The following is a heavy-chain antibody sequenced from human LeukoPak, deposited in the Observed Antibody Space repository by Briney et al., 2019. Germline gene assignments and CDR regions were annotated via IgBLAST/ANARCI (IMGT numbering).Heavy chain of an antibody. D-gene: IGHD5-18*01. CDR1: GGTFSSYA. Sequence: EASVKVSCKASGGTFSSYAISWVRQAPGQGLEWMGGIIPIFGTANYAQKFQGRVTITADKSTSTAYVELSSLRSEDTAVYYCASAPVTSSYSYGYFDYWGQGTLVTVSS. J-gene: IGHJ4*02. CDR2: IIPIFGTA. CDR3: ASAPVTSSYSYGYFDY. V-gene: IGHV1-69*06.